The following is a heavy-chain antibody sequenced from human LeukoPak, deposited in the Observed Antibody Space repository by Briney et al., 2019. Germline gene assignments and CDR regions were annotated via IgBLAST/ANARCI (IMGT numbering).Heavy chain of an antibody. CDR3: VRESLGDVATSGLDY. CDR2: IWTNGATK. Sequence: GGSLRLSCAASGFTFSSSGMHWVRQPPGKELEWVSVIWTNGATKNNADSVKGQFTISRDISRNTLYLQMNSLRVEDTAMYYCVRESLGDVATSGLDYWGQGTLVTVSS. D-gene: IGHD3-16*01. J-gene: IGHJ4*02. CDR1: GFTFSSSG. V-gene: IGHV3-33*08.